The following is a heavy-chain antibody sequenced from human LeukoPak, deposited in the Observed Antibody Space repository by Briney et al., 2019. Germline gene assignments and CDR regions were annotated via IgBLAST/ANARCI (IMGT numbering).Heavy chain of an antibody. CDR2: IFGCGGST. CDR3: AKDPSPFDY. J-gene: IGHJ4*02. V-gene: IGHV3-23*01. CDR1: GFTFSSYA. Sequence: GGSLRLSCAASGFTFSSYAMYWVRQAPGKGLEWVSGIFGCGGSTHYADSVKGRFTISRDNSKNTLYLQMNSLRAEDTAVYYCAKDPSPFDYWGQGTLVTVSS.